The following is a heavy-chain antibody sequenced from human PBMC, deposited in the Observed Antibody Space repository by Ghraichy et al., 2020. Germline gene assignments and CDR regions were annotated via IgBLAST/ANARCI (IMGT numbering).Heavy chain of an antibody. J-gene: IGHJ4*02. CDR1: GGSFSGYY. V-gene: IGHV4-34*01. Sequence: SETLSLTCAVYGGSFSGYYWSWIRQPPGKGLEWIGEINHSGSTNYNPSLKGRVTISVDTSKNQFSLKLSSVTAADTAVYYCARVWGAAAGFDYWGQGTLVTVSS. D-gene: IGHD6-13*01. CDR2: INHSGST. CDR3: ARVWGAAAGFDY.